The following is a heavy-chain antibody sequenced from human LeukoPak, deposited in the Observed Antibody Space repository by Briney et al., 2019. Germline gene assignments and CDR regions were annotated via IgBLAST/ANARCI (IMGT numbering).Heavy chain of an antibody. Sequence: ASVKVSCMASVYTFTDYLINWVRQAAGQGLEWVGSISTKNGYTKLAQKFQGRVAMTKDTSANTIYMDLKSLTFDDTAVYYCAREKLWFGEFPFDNWGQGTLVSVSS. CDR2: ISTKNGYT. D-gene: IGHD3-10*01. CDR1: VYTFTDYL. J-gene: IGHJ4*02. CDR3: AREKLWFGEFPFDN. V-gene: IGHV1-18*01.